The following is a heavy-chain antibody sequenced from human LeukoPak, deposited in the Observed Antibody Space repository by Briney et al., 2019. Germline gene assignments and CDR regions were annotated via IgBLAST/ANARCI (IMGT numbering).Heavy chain of an antibody. CDR3: ARGRHTSFDY. J-gene: IGHJ4*02. D-gene: IGHD2-2*01. CDR2: TDYRPKLNT. CDR1: GDSLSNNSVA. Sequence: SQTLSLTCAISGDSLSNNSVAWNWIRQAPARGLEWLGMTDYRPKLNTHYAVSVKTRIALNSDTSRSQFSLQLTSVPPEDTGVYYCARGRHTSFDYWGQGTLVTVSS. V-gene: IGHV6-1*01.